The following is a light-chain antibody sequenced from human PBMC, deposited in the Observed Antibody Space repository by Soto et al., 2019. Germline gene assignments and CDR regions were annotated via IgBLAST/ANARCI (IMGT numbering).Light chain of an antibody. CDR2: HAS. J-gene: IGKJ1*01. CDR1: QSVSSY. Sequence: EIVLTQYPATLSLSPGERATLSCRASQSVSSYLAWYQQKPGRAPRLLIYHASNRATGIPARFSGRGSGTDFTLTISSLEPGDFAVYYCQQRSNWPWTFGQGTKVEIK. V-gene: IGKV3-11*01. CDR3: QQRSNWPWT.